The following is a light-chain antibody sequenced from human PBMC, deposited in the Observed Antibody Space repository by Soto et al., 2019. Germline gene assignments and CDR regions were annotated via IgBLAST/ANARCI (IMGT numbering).Light chain of an antibody. J-gene: IGLJ2*01. V-gene: IGLV1-40*01. Sequence: QSVLTQPPSVSGAPGQRVTISCTGSSSNIGAGYDVHWYQQLPGAAPKLLIYGNSNRPSGVPDRFSGSKSGTSGSLAITGLQHEDEADYYCQSYDSSVSGSVFGGGTKVTVL. CDR1: SSNIGAGYD. CDR3: QSYDSSVSGSV. CDR2: GNS.